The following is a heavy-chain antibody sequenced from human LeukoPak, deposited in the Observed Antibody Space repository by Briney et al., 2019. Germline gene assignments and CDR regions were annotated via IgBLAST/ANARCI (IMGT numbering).Heavy chain of an antibody. V-gene: IGHV4-39*01. J-gene: IGHJ6*02. Sequence: PSETLSHTCTVSGDSISSSYYYWVWIRQPPGKGLEWIGSIYYDGRTYYNPSLNSPVTISLDTSKNQVSLNLNSVTATDTAVYYCARRSHCMGGNCPPVWGQGTTVTVSS. CDR1: GDSISSSYYY. CDR2: IYYDGRT. D-gene: IGHD2-15*01. CDR3: ARRSHCMGGNCPPV.